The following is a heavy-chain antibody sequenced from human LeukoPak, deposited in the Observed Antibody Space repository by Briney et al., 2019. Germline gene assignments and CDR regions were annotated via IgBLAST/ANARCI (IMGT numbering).Heavy chain of an antibody. Sequence: GESLNISCKASGYSFTSYWIGWVRQVPGKGLEWMGIIYPADSDIRYSPSFQGQVIISADKSISTAYLQWSSLKASDTAIYYCARSGGSSYGYTFIDYWGQGTLVTVSS. CDR2: IYPADSDI. CDR3: ARSGGSSYGYTFIDY. V-gene: IGHV5-51*01. CDR1: GYSFTSYW. D-gene: IGHD5-18*01. J-gene: IGHJ4*02.